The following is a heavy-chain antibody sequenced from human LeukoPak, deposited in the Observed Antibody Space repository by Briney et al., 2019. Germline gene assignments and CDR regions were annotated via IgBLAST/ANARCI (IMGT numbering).Heavy chain of an antibody. J-gene: IGHJ4*02. CDR1: GGSFSVYY. CDR3: ARVSYYDSSGNRGAFDY. D-gene: IGHD3-22*01. V-gene: IGHV4-34*01. Sequence: PSETLSLTCAVYGGSFSVYYWSWIRQPPGKVLEWIGEINHSGSTNYNPSLKSQVTISVDKSKNQFSLKLTSVTAADTAVYYCARVSYYDSSGNRGAFDYWGQGTLVAVSS. CDR2: INHSGST.